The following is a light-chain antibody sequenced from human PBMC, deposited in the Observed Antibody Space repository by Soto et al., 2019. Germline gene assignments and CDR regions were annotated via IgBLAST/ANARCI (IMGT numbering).Light chain of an antibody. V-gene: IGKV3-15*01. Sequence: ENVLTQSPCTLSLYPGERATLSCRASQSVSSNFLAWYQQKPGQAPRLLIYNASNRTTGIPARFSGSGSGTEFTLTISSLQSEDFAVYYCQQYNNWPQWTFGQGTKVDI. CDR2: NAS. CDR1: QSVSSN. CDR3: QQYNNWPQWT. J-gene: IGKJ1*01.